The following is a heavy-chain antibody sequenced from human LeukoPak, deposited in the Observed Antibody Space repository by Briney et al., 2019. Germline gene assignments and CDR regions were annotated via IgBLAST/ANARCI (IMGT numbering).Heavy chain of an antibody. CDR3: ARRWKLSLDV. CDR2: INLNSGGT. J-gene: IGHJ6*02. V-gene: IGHV1-2*02. D-gene: IGHD5-24*01. Sequence: ASVKVSCKTSEYILSDYYVHWVRQAPGEGLEWIGWINLNSGGTNYAQKFQGRVTMTRDTSISTAYMELSSLRSDDTAVYYCARRWKLSLDVWGQGTTVTVSS. CDR1: EYILSDYY.